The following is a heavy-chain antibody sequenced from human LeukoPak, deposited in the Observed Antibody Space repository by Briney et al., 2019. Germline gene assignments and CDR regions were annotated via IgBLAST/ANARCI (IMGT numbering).Heavy chain of an antibody. CDR2: ISGSGGST. Sequence: VGSLRLSCAASGFTFSSYAMSWVRQAPGKGLEWVSAISGSGGSTYYADSVKGRFTISRDNSKNTLYLQMNSLRAEDTAVYYCAKMGIWFGELLSLQWLAFFDYWGQGTLVTVSS. V-gene: IGHV3-23*01. CDR3: AKMGIWFGELLSLQWLAFFDY. D-gene: IGHD3-10*01. J-gene: IGHJ4*02. CDR1: GFTFSSYA.